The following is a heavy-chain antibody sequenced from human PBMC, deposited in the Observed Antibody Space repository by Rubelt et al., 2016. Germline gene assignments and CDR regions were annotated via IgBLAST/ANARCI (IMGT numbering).Heavy chain of an antibody. J-gene: IGHJ4*02. CDR3: AKDRSGWYVDGRTTDD. CDR2: IGGNDDTT. CDR1: GFTFSSYA. Sequence: VQLVESGGGVVQPGGSLRLSCAASGFTFSSYAMSWVRQAPGKGLEWVSTIGGNDDTTLYAASVKGRFTLSRDISKNTLFLQMNSLVAEETAIYYCAKDRSGWYVDGRTTDDWGQGTLVTVSS. V-gene: IGHV3-23*04. D-gene: IGHD6-19*01.